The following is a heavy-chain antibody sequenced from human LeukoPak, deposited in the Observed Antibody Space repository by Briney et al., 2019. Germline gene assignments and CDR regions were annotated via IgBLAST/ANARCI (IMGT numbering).Heavy chain of an antibody. J-gene: IGHJ5*02. Sequence: PSETLSLTCAVYGGSFSGYYWNWIRQPPGKGLEWIGEINHSGSINYNPSLKSRVTISVDRSKNQFSLNLTSVTAADTAVYYCARGRKQQLVRTTYNWFDPWGQGTLVTVSS. D-gene: IGHD6-13*01. CDR3: ARGRKQQLVRTTYNWFDP. V-gene: IGHV4-34*01. CDR2: INHSGSI. CDR1: GGSFSGYY.